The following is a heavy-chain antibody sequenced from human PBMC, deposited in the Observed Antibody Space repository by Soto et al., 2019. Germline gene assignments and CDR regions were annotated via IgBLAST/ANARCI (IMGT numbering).Heavy chain of an antibody. J-gene: IGHJ4*02. CDR2: INRDGGST. V-gene: IGHV3-20*04. CDR1: GFPFDDYG. CDR3: ARAPGYYGDFFDF. Sequence: PCGSLRLSCAASGFPFDDYGMSWVRQAPGKGLEWVSGINRDGGSTGYADSVKGRFTISRDNAKNSLYLQMNSLRAEDTAFYYCARAPGYYGDFFDFWGQGTLVTVSS. D-gene: IGHD4-17*01.